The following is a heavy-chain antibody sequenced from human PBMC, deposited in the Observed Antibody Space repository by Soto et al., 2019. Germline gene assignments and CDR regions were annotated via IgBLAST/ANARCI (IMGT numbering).Heavy chain of an antibody. D-gene: IGHD2-21*02. V-gene: IGHV1-69*13. Sequence: GASVKVSCKASGGTFSSYAISWVRQAPGQGLEWMGGIIPIFGTASYAQKFQGRVTITADESTSTAYMELSSLRSEDTAVYYCARSIVVVTALDYWGQGTLVTVSS. CDR3: ARSIVVVTALDY. CDR1: GGTFSSYA. J-gene: IGHJ4*02. CDR2: IIPIFGTA.